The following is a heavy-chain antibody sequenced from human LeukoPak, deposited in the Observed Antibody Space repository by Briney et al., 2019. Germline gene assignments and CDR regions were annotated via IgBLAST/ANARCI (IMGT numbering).Heavy chain of an antibody. CDR3: AKDLWLADDYGDY. J-gene: IGHJ4*02. V-gene: IGHV3-53*01. CDR1: GFTVSSNY. CDR2: IYSGGST. Sequence: GGSLRLSCAASGFTVSSNYMSWVRQAPGKGLEWVSVIYSGGSTYYADSVKGRFTISRDNSKNTLYLQMNSLRAEDTAVYYCAKDLWLADDYGDYWGQGTLVTVSS. D-gene: IGHD3-22*01.